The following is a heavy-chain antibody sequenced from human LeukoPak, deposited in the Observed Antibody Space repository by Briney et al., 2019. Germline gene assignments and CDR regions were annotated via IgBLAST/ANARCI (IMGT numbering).Heavy chain of an antibody. V-gene: IGHV3-48*03. CDR1: GFTFTRYE. J-gene: IGHJ4*02. Sequence: SLRLSCAASGFTFTRYEMNWVRQAPGKGLEWVSYISSSGSTIYYADSVKGRFTISRDNSKKSLYLQMNSLRAEDTAVYYCARDLTSGDFRRGWGQGTLVTVSS. D-gene: IGHD4-17*01. CDR3: ARDLTSGDFRRG. CDR2: ISSSGSTI.